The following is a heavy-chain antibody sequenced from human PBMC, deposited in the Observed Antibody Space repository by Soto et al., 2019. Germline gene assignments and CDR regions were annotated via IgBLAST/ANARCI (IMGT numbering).Heavy chain of an antibody. V-gene: IGHV1-69*13. CDR1: GGTLSIYA. J-gene: IGHJ6*02. CDR2: IIPIFGTA. CDR3: ARSGVAAAGVTFYYYGMDV. Sequence: SVKVACKASGGTLSIYAISWVRQAPGQGLEWMGGIIPIFGTANFAQKFQGRVTITADESTSTAYMELSSLRSEDTAVYYCARSGVAAAGVTFYYYGMDVWGQGTTVTVSS. D-gene: IGHD6-13*01.